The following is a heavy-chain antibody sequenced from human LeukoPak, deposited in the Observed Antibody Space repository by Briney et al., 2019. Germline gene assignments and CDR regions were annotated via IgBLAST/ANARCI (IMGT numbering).Heavy chain of an antibody. J-gene: IGHJ4*02. V-gene: IGHV1-46*01. CDR3: ARPSKKYSSSPYYFDY. CDR2: INPSGGST. CDR1: GYTVTSNY. D-gene: IGHD6-13*01. Sequence: ASVKVSCKASGYTVTSNYMHWVRQAPGQGLEWMGIINPSGGSTSYAQKFQGRVTMTRDTSTSTVYMELSSLRSEDTAVYYCARPSKKYSSSPYYFDYWGRGTLVTVSS.